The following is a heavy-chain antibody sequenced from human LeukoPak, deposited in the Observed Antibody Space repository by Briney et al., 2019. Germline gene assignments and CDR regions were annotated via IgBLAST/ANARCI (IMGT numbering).Heavy chain of an antibody. Sequence: GGSLRLSCAASGFTVSSNYMSWVRQAPGKGLEWASVIYSGGSTYYVDSVKGRFTISRDNSKNTLYLQMNSLRAEDTAVYYCAREKETGYFDYWGQGTLVTVSS. V-gene: IGHV3-66*02. CDR3: AREKETGYFDY. CDR2: IYSGGST. J-gene: IGHJ4*02. CDR1: GFTVSSNY.